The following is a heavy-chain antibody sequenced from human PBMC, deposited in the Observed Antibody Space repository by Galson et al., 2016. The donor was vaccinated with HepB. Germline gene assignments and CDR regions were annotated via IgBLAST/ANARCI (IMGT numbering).Heavy chain of an antibody. V-gene: IGHV4-61*01. D-gene: IGHD3-10*01. J-gene: IGHJ4*02. CDR1: GGSVSSGPYY. CDR2: IAYTVTA. Sequence: SETLSLTCTVSGGSVSSGPYYWAWIRQPPGKGLECLGYIAYTVTADHNPSLRSRVTIVADKSKNQFSLKLDSVTPADTAMYFCAMGEEGRGVAPYSESWGQGIMVRVSS. CDR3: AMGEEGRGVAPYSES.